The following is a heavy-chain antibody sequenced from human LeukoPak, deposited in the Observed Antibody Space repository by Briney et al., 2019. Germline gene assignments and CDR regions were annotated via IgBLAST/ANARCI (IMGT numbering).Heavy chain of an antibody. V-gene: IGHV3-48*01. CDR3: ARGARKFVEWLLYRSDY. Sequence: GGSLRLSCAASGFTFSSYSMNWVRQAPGKGLEWVSYISSSSSTIYYADSVKGRFTISRDNAKNSLYLQMNSLRAEDTAAYYCARGARKFVEWLLYRSDYWGQGTLVTVSS. D-gene: IGHD3-3*01. CDR1: GFTFSSYS. J-gene: IGHJ4*02. CDR2: ISSSSSTI.